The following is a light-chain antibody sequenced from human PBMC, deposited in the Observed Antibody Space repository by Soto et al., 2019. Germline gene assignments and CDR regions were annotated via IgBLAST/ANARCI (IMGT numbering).Light chain of an antibody. CDR3: QQYSGSIT. J-gene: IGKJ5*01. Sequence: EIVLTQSPGTLSLYPGETATLSCRASQSISGNYLAWYHHKPGQAPRLLIYDSSRRATGIPDRFSGSGSGTDYTLTICRLEPEDFAIYYCQQYSGSITFGQGTRLEIE. V-gene: IGKV3-20*01. CDR2: DSS. CDR1: QSISGNY.